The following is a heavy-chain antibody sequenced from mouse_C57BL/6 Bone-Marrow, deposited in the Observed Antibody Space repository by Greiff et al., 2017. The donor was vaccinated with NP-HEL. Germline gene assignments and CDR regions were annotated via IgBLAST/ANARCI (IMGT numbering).Heavy chain of an antibody. CDR3: ARHPNWDRFAY. V-gene: IGHV5-6*01. CDR1: GFTFSSYG. D-gene: IGHD4-1*01. J-gene: IGHJ3*01. Sequence: EVKLMESGGDLVKPGGSLKLSCAASGFTFSSYGMSWVRQTPDKRLEWVATISSGGSYTYYPDSVKGRFTISRDNAKNTLYLQMSSLKSEDTAMYYCARHPNWDRFAYWGQGTLVTVSA. CDR2: ISSGGSYT.